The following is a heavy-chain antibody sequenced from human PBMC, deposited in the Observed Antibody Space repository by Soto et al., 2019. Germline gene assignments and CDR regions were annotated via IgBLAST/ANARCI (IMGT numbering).Heavy chain of an antibody. V-gene: IGHV1-45*02. Sequence: ASVKVSCKASGYTFTYRYLHWVRQAPGQALEWMGWITPFNGNTNYAQKFQDRVTITRDRSMSTAYMELSSLRSEDTAMYYCASGNYGSGSYYLELDYWGQGTLVTVSS. CDR1: GYTFTYRY. CDR3: ASGNYGSGSYYLELDY. J-gene: IGHJ4*02. D-gene: IGHD3-10*01. CDR2: ITPFNGNT.